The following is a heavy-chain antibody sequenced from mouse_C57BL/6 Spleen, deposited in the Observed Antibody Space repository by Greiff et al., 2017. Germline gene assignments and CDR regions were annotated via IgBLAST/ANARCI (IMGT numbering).Heavy chain of an antibody. J-gene: IGHJ3*01. CDR3: ARAGTGLAY. Sequence: VQLQQSGPELVKPGASVKISCKASGYAFSSSWMNWVKQRPGKGLEWIGRIYPGDGDTNYNGKFKGKATLTADKSSSTAYMQLSSLTSEDSAVYFCARAGTGLAYWRQGTLVTVSA. CDR1: GYAFSSSW. V-gene: IGHV1-82*01. D-gene: IGHD2-14*01. CDR2: IYPGDGDT.